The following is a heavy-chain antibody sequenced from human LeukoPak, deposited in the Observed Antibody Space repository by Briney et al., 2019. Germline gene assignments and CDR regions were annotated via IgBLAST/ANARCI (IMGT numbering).Heavy chain of an antibody. CDR1: GGSISSSSYY. Sequence: SETLSLTCTVSGGSISSSSYYWGWIRQPPGKGLEWIGSIYYSGSTYYNPSLKSRVTISVDTSKNQFSLKLSSVTAADTAVYYCAVLAAGTGVYYYYYMDVWGKGTTVTVSS. CDR3: AVLAAGTGVYYYYYMDV. V-gene: IGHV4-39*01. D-gene: IGHD6-13*01. CDR2: IYYSGST. J-gene: IGHJ6*03.